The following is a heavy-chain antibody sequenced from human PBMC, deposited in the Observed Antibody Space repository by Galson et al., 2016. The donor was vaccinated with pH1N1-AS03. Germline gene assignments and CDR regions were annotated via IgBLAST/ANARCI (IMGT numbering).Heavy chain of an antibody. V-gene: IGHV3-64*01. Sequence: PRLSCAASGFTLSKYGMHWVRQAPGKGLEFVSAFSSIGGRTFYANSVKGRFIVSRDTSKNTLSLQMGSLKIEDTAVYYCARDDSGYAYWGQGTPVTVSS. D-gene: IGHD5-12*01. CDR2: FSSIGGRT. J-gene: IGHJ4*02. CDR3: ARDDSGYAY. CDR1: GFTLSKYG.